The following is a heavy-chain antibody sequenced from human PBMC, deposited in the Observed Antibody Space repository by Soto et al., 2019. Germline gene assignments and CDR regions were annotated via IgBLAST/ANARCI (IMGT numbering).Heavy chain of an antibody. CDR3: SRGRGSTPLRD. CDR2: IYTTGTT. D-gene: IGHD6-13*01. Sequence: SETLSLTCSVSGDSMSTGGYYWTWIRQHPGNGLEWIGHIYTTGTTYYSPSLKSQVTMSIDKSSNRFSLNLNSVTAADTAVYYCSRGRGSTPLRDWGPGALVTVSS. CDR1: GDSMSTGGYY. J-gene: IGHJ4*02. V-gene: IGHV4-31*02.